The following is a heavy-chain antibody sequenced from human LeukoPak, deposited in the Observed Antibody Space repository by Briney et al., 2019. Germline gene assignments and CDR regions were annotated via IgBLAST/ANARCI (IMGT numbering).Heavy chain of an antibody. CDR3: ARDRLLWFGELPNAFDI. D-gene: IGHD3-10*01. J-gene: IGHJ3*02. CDR2: ISSSSSTI. V-gene: IGHV3-48*01. Sequence: GGSLRLSCAASGFTFSSYSMNWVRQAPGKGLEWVSYISSSSSTIYYADSVKGRFTISRDNAKNSLYLQMNSLRAEDTAVYYCARDRLLWFGELPNAFDIWGQGTMVTVSS. CDR1: GFTFSSYS.